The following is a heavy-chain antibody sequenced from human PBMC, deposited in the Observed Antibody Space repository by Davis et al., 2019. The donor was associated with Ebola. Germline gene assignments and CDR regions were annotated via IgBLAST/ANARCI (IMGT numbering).Heavy chain of an antibody. CDR3: ASFTTMVRGVIINYYMDV. CDR1: GFTFSSYS. D-gene: IGHD3-10*01. Sequence: GGSLRLSCAASGFTFSSYSMNWVRQAPGKGLEWVSSISSSSSYIYYADSVKGRFTISRDNAKNSLYLQMNSLRAEDTAVYYCASFTTMVRGVIINYYMDVWGKGTTVTVSS. CDR2: ISSSSSYI. J-gene: IGHJ6*03. V-gene: IGHV3-21*01.